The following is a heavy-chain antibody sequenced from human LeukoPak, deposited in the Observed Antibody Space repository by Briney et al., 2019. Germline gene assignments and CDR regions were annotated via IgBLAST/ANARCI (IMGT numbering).Heavy chain of an antibody. J-gene: IGHJ4*02. CDR2: IIPILGIA. CDR3: ARGDTAMATGY. V-gene: IGHV1-69*04. Sequence: SVKVSCKASGGTFSSYAISWVRQAPGQGLEWMGRIIPILGIANYAQKFQGRVTITADKSTSTAYMELRSLRSDDTAVYYCARGDTAMATGYWGQGTLVTVSS. CDR1: GGTFSSYA. D-gene: IGHD5-18*01.